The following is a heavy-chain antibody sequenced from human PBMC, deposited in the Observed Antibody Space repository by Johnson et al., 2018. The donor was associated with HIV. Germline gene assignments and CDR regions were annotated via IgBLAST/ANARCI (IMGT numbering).Heavy chain of an antibody. Sequence: VQLVESGGGVVQPGRSLRLPCAASGFIFSSYAMHWVRQAPGKGLEWVANIKQDGSEKYYVDSVKGRFTISRDNAKNTLYLQMNSLRAEDTAVYYCASLSSSGAFDIWGQGTMVTVSS. V-gene: IGHV3-7*01. J-gene: IGHJ3*02. CDR3: ASLSSSGAFDI. D-gene: IGHD6-6*01. CDR2: IKQDGSEK. CDR1: GFIFSSYA.